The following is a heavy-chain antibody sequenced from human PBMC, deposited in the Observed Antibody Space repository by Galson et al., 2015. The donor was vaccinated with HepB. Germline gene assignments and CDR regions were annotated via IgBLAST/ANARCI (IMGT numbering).Heavy chain of an antibody. CDR3: AQDLTYYYGSGSYFVGMDV. CDR2: ISWNSDFK. J-gene: IGHJ6*02. V-gene: IGHV3-9*01. CDR1: GFTFEDYA. D-gene: IGHD3-10*01. Sequence: SLRLSCAASGFTFEDYATHWVRQVPGKGLEWVSGISWNSDFKGYADSVRGRFTISRDNAKYSLYLQMNSLRAEDTALYYCAQDLTYYYGSGSYFVGMDVWGQGTTVTVSS.